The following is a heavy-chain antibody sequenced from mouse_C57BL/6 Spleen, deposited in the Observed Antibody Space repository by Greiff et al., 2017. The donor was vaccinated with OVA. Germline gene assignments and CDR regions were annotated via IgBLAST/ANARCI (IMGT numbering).Heavy chain of an antibody. CDR1: GYTFSSYA. CDR2: ISGGGGNT. Sequence: EVKLVESGGGLVKPGGSLKLSCAASGYTFSSYALCWVRQTPAKRLEWVADISGGGGNTYYPDSVKGRFTISRDTSMHTLYLQMSSLRSEDTAWYYCARYDNGFYFDYWGQGTTLTVSS. D-gene: IGHD2-10*02. V-gene: IGHV5-9*01. J-gene: IGHJ2*01. CDR3: ARYDNGFYFDY.